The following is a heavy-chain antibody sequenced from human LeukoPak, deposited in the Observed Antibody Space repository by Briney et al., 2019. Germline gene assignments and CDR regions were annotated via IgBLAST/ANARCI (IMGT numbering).Heavy chain of an antibody. J-gene: IGHJ6*03. D-gene: IGHD4-23*01. CDR2: ISAYNGNT. V-gene: IGHV1-18*01. CDR1: GYTFTSYG. Sequence: ASVKVSCKASGYTFTSYGISWVRQAPGQGLEWMGWISAYNGNTNYAQKIQGRVTMTTDTSTSTAYMELRSLRSDDTAVYYCARDYGGRYYYYYMDVWGKGTTVTISS. CDR3: ARDYGGRYYYYYMDV.